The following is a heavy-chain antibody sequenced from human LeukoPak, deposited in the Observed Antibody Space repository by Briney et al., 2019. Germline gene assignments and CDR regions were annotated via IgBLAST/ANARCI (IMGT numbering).Heavy chain of an antibody. D-gene: IGHD3-16*01. CDR3: AQKRTPGGWFDP. CDR1: GFTFSSYW. CDR2: INSDGSST. Sequence: PGGSLRLSCAASGFTFSSYWMHWVRQAPGKGLVWDSRINSDGSSTSYADSVKGRFTISRDNAKNTLYLQMNSLRAEDTAVYYCAQKRTPGGWFDPWGQGTLVTVSS. J-gene: IGHJ5*02. V-gene: IGHV3-74*01.